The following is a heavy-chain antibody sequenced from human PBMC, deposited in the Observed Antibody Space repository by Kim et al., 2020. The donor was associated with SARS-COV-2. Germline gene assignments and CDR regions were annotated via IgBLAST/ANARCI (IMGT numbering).Heavy chain of an antibody. CDR1: GFTFSSYG. D-gene: IGHD3-10*01. J-gene: IGHJ4*02. CDR3: ARGRGAPYFDY. CDR2: IWYDGSNK. V-gene: IGHV3-33*01. Sequence: GGSLRLSCAASGFTFSSYGMHWVRQAPGKGLEWVAVIWYDGSNKYYADSVKGRFTISRDNSKNTLYLQMNSLRAEDTAVYYCARGRGAPYFDYWGQGTLVTVSS.